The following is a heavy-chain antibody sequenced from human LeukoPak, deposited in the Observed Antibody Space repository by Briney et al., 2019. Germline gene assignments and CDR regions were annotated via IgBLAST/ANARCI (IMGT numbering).Heavy chain of an antibody. Sequence: KPGGSLRLSCAASGFTFSNVWMSWVRQAPGKGLEWVGRIESKTNGGTTDHAAPVKGRFTVSRDDSKNTLYLQMNSLKTEDTAVYYCATEKYYYGSGSPSFDFWGQGTLVTVSS. J-gene: IGHJ4*02. CDR3: ATEKYYYGSGSPSFDF. D-gene: IGHD3-10*01. CDR2: IESKTNGGTT. V-gene: IGHV3-15*04. CDR1: GFTFSNVW.